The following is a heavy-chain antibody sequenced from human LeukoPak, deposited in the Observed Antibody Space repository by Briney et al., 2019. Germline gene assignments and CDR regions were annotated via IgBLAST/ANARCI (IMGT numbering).Heavy chain of an antibody. J-gene: IGHJ4*02. CDR3: AKDPPIAVAGTVDY. Sequence: SGGSLRLSCAASGFTFSSYAMSWVRQAPGKGLEWVSAISGSGGSTYYADSVKGRFTISRDNSKNTLYLQMNSLRAEDTAVYYCAKDPPIAVAGTVDYWGQGTLVTVSS. CDR2: ISGSGGST. CDR1: GFTFSSYA. D-gene: IGHD6-19*01. V-gene: IGHV3-23*01.